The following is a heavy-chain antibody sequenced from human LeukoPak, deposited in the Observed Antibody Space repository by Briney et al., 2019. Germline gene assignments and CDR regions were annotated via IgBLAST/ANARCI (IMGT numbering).Heavy chain of an antibody. V-gene: IGHV3-21*01. Sequence: PGGSLRLSCAASGFTFSSYSMNWVRQAPGTGLEWVSSISSTSSPITYTDSVKGRFTISRDNANNSMYLQMDSLRAEDTAVYYCARDPPSRGTRYFDYWGQGTLVTVSS. D-gene: IGHD3-16*01. CDR2: ISSTSSPI. CDR1: GFTFSSYS. J-gene: IGHJ4*02. CDR3: ARDPPSRGTRYFDY.